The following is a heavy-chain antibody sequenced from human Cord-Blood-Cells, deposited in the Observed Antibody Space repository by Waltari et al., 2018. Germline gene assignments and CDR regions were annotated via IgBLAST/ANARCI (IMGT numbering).Heavy chain of an antibody. J-gene: IGHJ3*02. CDR2: ISTIFGTA. V-gene: IGHV1-69*01. CDR3: ARGCYYYDSIGYAFDI. Sequence: QVQLVQSGAEVKKPGSSVKVSCKASGGTFSSYALSWVRQAPGHGLEWMGGISTIFGTANYAQNFHGRVTITAYDSTSTGYMSLSSLRSEDTAVYYCARGCYYYDSIGYAFDIWGQGTMVTVSS. CDR1: GGTFSSYA. D-gene: IGHD3-22*01.